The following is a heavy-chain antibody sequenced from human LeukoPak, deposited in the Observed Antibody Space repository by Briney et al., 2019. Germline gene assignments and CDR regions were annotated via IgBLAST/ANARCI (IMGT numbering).Heavy chain of an antibody. CDR3: ARDPHVLRSLRGAFDI. Sequence: GGSLRLSCAASGFTFSSYGMHWVRQAPGKGLEWVAVISYDGSNKYYADSAKGRFTISRDNSKNTLYLQMNSLRAEDTAVYYCARDPHVLRSLRGAFDIWGQGTMVTVSS. V-gene: IGHV3-30*03. CDR2: ISYDGSNK. D-gene: IGHD3-3*01. J-gene: IGHJ3*02. CDR1: GFTFSSYG.